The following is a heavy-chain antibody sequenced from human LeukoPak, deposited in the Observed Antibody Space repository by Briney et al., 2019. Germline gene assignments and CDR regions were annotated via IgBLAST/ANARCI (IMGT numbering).Heavy chain of an antibody. CDR1: GFTFNSYW. Sequence: PGGSLRLSCAASGFTFNSYWMHWVRQAPGKGLVWVSRINSDESRTAYADSVKGRFSISRDNAENTLYLQMNSLRAEDTAVYYCARGYGDWFDPWGQGTLVTVSS. CDR2: INSDESRT. V-gene: IGHV3-74*01. CDR3: ARGYGDWFDP. D-gene: IGHD3-10*01. J-gene: IGHJ5*02.